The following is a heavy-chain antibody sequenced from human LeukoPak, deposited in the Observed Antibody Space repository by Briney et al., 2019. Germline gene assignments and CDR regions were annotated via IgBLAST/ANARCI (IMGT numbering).Heavy chain of an antibody. CDR1: GFTFTNYW. V-gene: IGHV3-7*01. Sequence: GGSLRLSCAASGFTFTNYWMTWVRQAPGKGLQWVANIKQDGSVKYYVDSVKGRFIISRDNSKNTLYLQMNSLRAEDTAVYYCAKGAVRFVVVTGGVGMDVWGQGTTVTVSS. CDR3: AKGAVRFVVVTGGVGMDV. D-gene: IGHD2-21*02. J-gene: IGHJ6*02. CDR2: IKQDGSVK.